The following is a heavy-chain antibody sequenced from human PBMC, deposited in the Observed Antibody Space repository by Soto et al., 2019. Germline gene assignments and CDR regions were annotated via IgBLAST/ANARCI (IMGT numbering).Heavy chain of an antibody. CDR2: IYYSGST. V-gene: IGHV4-39*01. Sequence: QLQLQESGPGLVKPSETLSLTCTVSGGSISSSSHYWAWIRQPPGRGLEWIASIYYSGSTYYNPSLRGRVTISVDTSKDQFSLKLNSVTATDTAVYSCARLHFLTGSYYFDYWGQGTLVTVSS. CDR3: ARLHFLTGSYYFDY. CDR1: GGSISSSSHY. J-gene: IGHJ4*02. D-gene: IGHD3-9*01.